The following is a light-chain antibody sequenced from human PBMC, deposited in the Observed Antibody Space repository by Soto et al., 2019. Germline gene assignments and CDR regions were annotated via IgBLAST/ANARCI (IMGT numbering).Light chain of an antibody. J-gene: IGLJ2*01. Sequence: QSALTQPASVSGSPGQSITISCTGTSSDVGGYNYVSWYQQHPGKAHKLMIYDVSNRPSGVSNRFSGSKSGNTASLTISGLQAEDEADYYCSSYTSSSTVVFGGGTKLTVI. V-gene: IGLV2-14*01. CDR3: SSYTSSSTVV. CDR2: DVS. CDR1: SSDVGGYNY.